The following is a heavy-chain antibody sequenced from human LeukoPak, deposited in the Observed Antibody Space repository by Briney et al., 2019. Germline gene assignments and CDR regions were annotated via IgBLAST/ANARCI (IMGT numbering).Heavy chain of an antibody. J-gene: IGHJ3*02. CDR3: ARKHSSGWSMTFDI. V-gene: IGHV1-69*05. D-gene: IGHD6-19*01. CDR2: IIPIFGTA. CDR1: GGTFSSYA. Sequence: SVKVSCKASGGTFSSYAISWVRQAPGQGLEWMGGIIPIFGTANYAQKFQGRVTITTDESTSTAYMELSSLRSEDTAVYYCARKHSSGWSMTFDIWGQGTMVTVSS.